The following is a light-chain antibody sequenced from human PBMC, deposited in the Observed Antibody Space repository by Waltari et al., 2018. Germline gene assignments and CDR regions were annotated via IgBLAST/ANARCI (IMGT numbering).Light chain of an antibody. CDR2: VNSDDSH. Sequence: QLVLTQSPSASASLGASVKLTCTLSSWHSSTLIAWLQQQPGKGPRYLMKVNSDDSHRKGDDIPDRFSGSSSGAERYLPISSLQSEDEADYYCETGGHGTWVFGGGTKLTVL. V-gene: IGLV4-69*01. CDR1: SWHSSTL. J-gene: IGLJ3*02. CDR3: ETGGHGTWV.